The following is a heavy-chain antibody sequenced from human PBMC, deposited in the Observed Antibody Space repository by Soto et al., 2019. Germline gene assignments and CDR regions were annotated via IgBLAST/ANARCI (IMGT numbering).Heavy chain of an antibody. Sequence: QVQLVESGGGLVDPGGSLRLSCAASGFTLSDYYMSWICQAPGKGLEWVSYISSNSRYTNYADSVKGRFTISKDNAKKSLYLQMISLRVEDTAVYYCARYKLYGSGTGAGYGLDVWGQGTTVTVSS. CDR2: ISSNSRYT. D-gene: IGHD3-10*01. V-gene: IGHV3-11*05. J-gene: IGHJ6*02. CDR3: ARYKLYGSGTGAGYGLDV. CDR1: GFTLSDYY.